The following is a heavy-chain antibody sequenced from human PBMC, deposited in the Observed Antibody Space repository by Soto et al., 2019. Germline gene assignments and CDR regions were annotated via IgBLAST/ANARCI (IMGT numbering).Heavy chain of an antibody. CDR3: AHSRQEWGGIGCSGGSCYPPNYYYYYMDV. CDR2: IYWDDDK. D-gene: IGHD2-15*01. CDR1: GFSLSTSGVG. V-gene: IGHV2-5*02. J-gene: IGHJ6*03. Sequence: SGPTLVNPTQTLTLTCTFSGFSLSTSGVGVGWIRQPPGKALEWLALIYWDDDKRYSPSLKSRLTITKDTSKNQVVLTMTNMDPVDTATYYCAHSRQEWGGIGCSGGSCYPPNYYYYYMDVWDKGTTVTVSS.